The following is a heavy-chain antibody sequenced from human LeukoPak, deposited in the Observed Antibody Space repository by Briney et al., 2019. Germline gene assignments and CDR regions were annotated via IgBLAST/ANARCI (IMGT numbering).Heavy chain of an antibody. V-gene: IGHV3-21*01. Sequence: GGSLRLSCAASGFTFSSYSMNWVRQAPGKGLEWVSSISSSSSYIYYADSVKGRFTISRDNAKNSLYLQMNSLRAEDTAVYYCARDARSSGWYGTLPFDYWGQGTLVTVSS. J-gene: IGHJ4*02. CDR3: ARDARSSGWYGTLPFDY. CDR1: GFTFSSYS. CDR2: ISSSSSYI. D-gene: IGHD6-13*01.